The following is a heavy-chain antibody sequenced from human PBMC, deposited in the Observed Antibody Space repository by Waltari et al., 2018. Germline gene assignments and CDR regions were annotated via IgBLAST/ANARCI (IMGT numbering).Heavy chain of an antibody. D-gene: IGHD2-21*02. Sequence: QVQLQQWGAGLLKPSETLSLTCAVYGGSFRGYYWGGIRPPPGKGLEWIGEISHSGTTNYTPSLKSRVTISLDTSKNQFSLKLSSVTAADTAVYYCARQEIIVEVTGDGFDIWGQGT. J-gene: IGHJ3*02. V-gene: IGHV4-34*01. CDR3: ARQEIIVEVTGDGFDI. CDR2: ISHSGTT. CDR1: GGSFRGYY.